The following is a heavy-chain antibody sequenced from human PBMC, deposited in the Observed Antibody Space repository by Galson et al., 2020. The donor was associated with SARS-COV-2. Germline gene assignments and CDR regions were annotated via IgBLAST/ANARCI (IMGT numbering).Heavy chain of an antibody. J-gene: IGHJ5*02. CDR2: IDWDDNK. CDR3: ARSRVAVAGLEDWFDP. D-gene: IGHD6-19*01. Sequence: SGPTLVKPTQTLTLTFTFYGFSLSTSGMCVSWIRQPPGKALEWLARIDWDDNKYYSTSLKTRLTISKDTSKNQVVLTMTNMDPVDTATYYCARSRVAVAGLEDWFDPWGQGTLVTVSS. V-gene: IGHV2-70*11. CDR1: GFSLSTSGMC.